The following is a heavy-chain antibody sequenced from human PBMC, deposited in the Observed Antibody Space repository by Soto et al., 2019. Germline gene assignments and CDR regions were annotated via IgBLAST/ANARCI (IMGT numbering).Heavy chain of an antibody. J-gene: IGHJ6*03. CDR3: ARESGGATATLDYYYFYMDV. CDR2: INPNGGVT. D-gene: IGHD5-12*01. CDR1: GDTFNDYY. Sequence: QVKLVQSGAEVKKPGASVTVSCRSSGDTFNDYYIHWVRQAPGQGLEWMGWINPNGGVTKYAQKFHGWVTMTRDTSIRTVYMQLSRLRSDDTAVYYCARESGGATATLDYYYFYMDVWGTGTTVTVSS. V-gene: IGHV1-2*04.